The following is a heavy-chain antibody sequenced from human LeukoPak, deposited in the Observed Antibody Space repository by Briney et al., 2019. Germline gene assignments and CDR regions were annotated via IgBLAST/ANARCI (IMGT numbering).Heavy chain of an antibody. CDR3: ARDGYNFFDY. J-gene: IGHJ4*02. CDR1: GGSFSGYY. D-gene: IGHD5-24*01. CDR2: INHSGSA. V-gene: IGHV4-34*01. Sequence: PSETLSLTCAVYGGSFSGYYWNWIRQPPGMGLEWIGEINHSGSANYNPSLNSRVTISVDTSQNEISLKLTSVTAADTAVYYCARDGYNFFDYWGQGTPVTVSP.